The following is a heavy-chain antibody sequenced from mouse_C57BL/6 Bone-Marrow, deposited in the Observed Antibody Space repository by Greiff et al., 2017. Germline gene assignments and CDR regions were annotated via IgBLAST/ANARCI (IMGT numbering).Heavy chain of an antibody. CDR3: TTHGSPYYFDY. D-gene: IGHD2-4*01. CDR2: IDPENGDT. Sequence: EVQLQQSGAELVRPGASVKLSCTASGFNIKDDYMHWVKQRPEQGLEWIGWIDPENGDTEYASKFQGKATITADTSSNTAYLQLSSLTSEDTAVYYCTTHGSPYYFDYWGQGTLVTVSA. V-gene: IGHV14-4*01. CDR1: GFNIKDDY. J-gene: IGHJ3*01.